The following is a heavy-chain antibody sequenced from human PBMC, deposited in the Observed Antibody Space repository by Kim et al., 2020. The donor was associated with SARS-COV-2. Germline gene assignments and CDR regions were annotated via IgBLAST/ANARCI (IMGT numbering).Heavy chain of an antibody. Sequence: GGSLRLSCAASGFTFDDYAMHWVRQAPGKGLEWVSGISWNSGSIGYADSVKGRFTISRDNAKNSLYLQMNSLRAEDTALYYCAKGSCSSTSCYSYYGSGSSIDYWGQGTLVTVSS. CDR3: AKGSCSSTSCYSYYGSGSSIDY. CDR1: GFTFDDYA. J-gene: IGHJ4*02. CDR2: ISWNSGSI. V-gene: IGHV3-9*01. D-gene: IGHD2-2*01.